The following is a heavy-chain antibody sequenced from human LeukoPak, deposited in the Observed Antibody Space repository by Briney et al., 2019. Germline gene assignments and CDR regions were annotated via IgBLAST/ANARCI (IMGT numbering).Heavy chain of an antibody. CDR1: GFTFSSYS. V-gene: IGHV3-21*01. D-gene: IGHD2-2*01. J-gene: IGHJ5*02. CDR3: AREHSQCQLLQNWFDP. CDR2: ISSSSSYI. Sequence: GGSLRLSCAASGFTFSSYSMNWVRQAPGKGLEWVSSISSSSSYIYYADSVKGRFTISRDNAKNSLYLQMNSLRAEDTAVYYCAREHSQCQLLQNWFDPWGQGTLVTVSS.